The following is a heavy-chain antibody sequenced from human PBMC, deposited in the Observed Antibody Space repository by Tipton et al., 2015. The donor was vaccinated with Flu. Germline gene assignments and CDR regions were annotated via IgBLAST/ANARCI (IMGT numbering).Heavy chain of an antibody. CDR3: ARANSALVTDHYYGLDV. CDR1: GGSIRSGSFY. Sequence: TLSLTCSVSGGSIRSGSFYWSWIRQPAGKGLEWIGRIHTTGSTNYSPSLRSRVTVSVDTSKNQLSLKMTSVTAADTAVYYCARANSALVTDHYYGLDVWGQGTTVTVSS. D-gene: IGHD2-21*02. J-gene: IGHJ6*02. V-gene: IGHV4-61*02. CDR2: IHTTGST.